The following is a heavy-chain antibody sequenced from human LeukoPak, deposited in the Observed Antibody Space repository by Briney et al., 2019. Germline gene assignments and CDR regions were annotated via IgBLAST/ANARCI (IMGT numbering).Heavy chain of an antibody. CDR3: AREVGTIVGAPNYLDY. CDR1: GFTFSGYW. Sequence: GGSLRLSCAASGFTFSGYWMHWVRQAPGKRLVWVSRINSDGSITSYADSAKGRFTISRDNAKNTLYLQMNSLRDEDTAVYYCAREVGTIVGAPNYLDYWGQGILVTVSS. CDR2: INSDGSIT. J-gene: IGHJ4*02. D-gene: IGHD1-26*01. V-gene: IGHV3-74*01.